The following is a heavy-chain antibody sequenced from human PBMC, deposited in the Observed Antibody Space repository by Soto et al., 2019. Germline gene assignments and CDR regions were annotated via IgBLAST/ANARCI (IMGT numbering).Heavy chain of an antibody. Sequence: GGSLRLSCAASGFTVSSNYMSWVRQAPGMGLEWVSVIYSGGSTYYADSVKGRFTISRDNSKNTLYLQMNSLRAEDTAVYYCARALRSYSSSWYAFDIWGQGTMVTVSS. CDR1: GFTVSSNY. CDR2: IYSGGST. V-gene: IGHV3-66*01. J-gene: IGHJ3*02. D-gene: IGHD6-13*01. CDR3: ARALRSYSSSWYAFDI.